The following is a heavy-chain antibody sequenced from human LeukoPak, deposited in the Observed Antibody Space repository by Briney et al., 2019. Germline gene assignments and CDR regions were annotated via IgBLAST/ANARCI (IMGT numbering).Heavy chain of an antibody. CDR1: GFTFSSYS. CDR3: ASWGSGYYAILTGYRDAFDI. Sequence: KAGGSLRLSCAASGFTFSSYSMHWVRQAPGKGLVWVSSISSSSSYIYYADSVKGRFTISRDNAKNSLYLQMNSLRAEDTAVSYCASWGSGYYAILTGYRDAFDIWGQGTMVTVSS. V-gene: IGHV3-21*01. D-gene: IGHD3-9*01. CDR2: ISSSSSYI. J-gene: IGHJ3*02.